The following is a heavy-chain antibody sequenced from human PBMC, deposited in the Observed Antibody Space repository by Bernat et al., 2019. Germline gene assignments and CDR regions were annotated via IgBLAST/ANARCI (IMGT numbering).Heavy chain of an antibody. CDR1: GFTFDDYA. CDR3: ANSDRYSNYFDY. CDR2: ISGDGGST. J-gene: IGHJ4*02. V-gene: IGHV3-43*02. D-gene: IGHD4-4*01. Sequence: EVQLVESGGGVVQPGGSLRLSCAASGFTFDDYAMHWVRQAPGKGLEWVSLISGDGGSTYYADSVNGRFTISSDNSKNSLYLQMNSLRTEDTALYYYANSDRYSNYFDYWGQGTLVTVSS.